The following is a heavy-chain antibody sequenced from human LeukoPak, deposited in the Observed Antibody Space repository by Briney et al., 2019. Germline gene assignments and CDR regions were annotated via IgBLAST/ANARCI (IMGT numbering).Heavy chain of an antibody. J-gene: IGHJ4*02. D-gene: IGHD4-17*01. CDR2: INHSGST. CDR1: GGSFSGYY. V-gene: IGHV4-34*01. Sequence: SETLSLTCAVYGGSFSGYYWSWIRQPPGKGLEWNGEINHSGSTNYNPSLKSRVTISVDTSKNQFSLKLSSVTAADTAVYYCASSGDYPFDYWGQGTLVTVSS. CDR3: ASSGDYPFDY.